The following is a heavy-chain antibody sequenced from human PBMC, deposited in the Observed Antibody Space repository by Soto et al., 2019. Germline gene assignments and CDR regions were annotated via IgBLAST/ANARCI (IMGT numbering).Heavy chain of an antibody. CDR3: ARGDSDLAVSEAAY. J-gene: IGHJ1*01. CDR1: GASITDSY. CDR2: IYFSGVA. Sequence: QMQMQESGPRLVKPSETLSLTCTVSGASITDSYWSWIRQPPEKGLEWIGYIYFSGVATYNPSLKSPATKSRDTSKNEFSLKLTSVTAADTAIYYCARGDSDLAVSEAAYWGQGTLVTVSS. D-gene: IGHD2-15*01. V-gene: IGHV4-59*01.